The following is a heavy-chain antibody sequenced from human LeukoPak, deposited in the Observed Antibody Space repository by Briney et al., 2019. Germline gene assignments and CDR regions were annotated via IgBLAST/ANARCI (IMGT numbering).Heavy chain of an antibody. CDR1: GFTHCDYR. CDR3: ARRRSESYYGRWTDP. J-gene: IGHJ5*02. CDR2: ISHSRSTI. D-gene: IGHD1-26*01. Sequence: GGPLSLPCAASGFTHCDYRMNGVRDAPGKAVEGLSYISHSRSTIYYADSVKGRTTISKDNTKNSLYLQMNSLRDDATAEYYCARRRSESYYGRWTDPWGQGTLVTVSS. V-gene: IGHV3-48*02.